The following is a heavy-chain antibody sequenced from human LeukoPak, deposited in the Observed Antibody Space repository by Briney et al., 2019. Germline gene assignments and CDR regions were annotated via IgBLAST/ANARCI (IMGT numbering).Heavy chain of an antibody. V-gene: IGHV4-4*02. Sequence: SETLSLTCAVSGGSISSSNWWSWVRQPPGKGLEWIGEIYHSGSTNYNPSLKSRVTISVDKSKNQFSLKLSSVTAADTAVYYCARAGSNYDFWSGLEETRNEYFQHWGQGTLVTVSS. CDR2: IYHSGST. J-gene: IGHJ1*01. CDR3: ARAGSNYDFWSGLEETRNEYFQH. CDR1: GGSISSSNW. D-gene: IGHD3-3*01.